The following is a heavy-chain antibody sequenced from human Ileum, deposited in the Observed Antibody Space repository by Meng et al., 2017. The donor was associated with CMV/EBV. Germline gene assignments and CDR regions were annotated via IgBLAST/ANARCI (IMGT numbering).Heavy chain of an antibody. CDR3: AKGTPRGDYIFDS. Sequence: GESLKISCAASGFTFSNYAMSWVRQAPGKGLEWLTFIRFDGTSQHYADSVKGRFTISRDNSKNTLYLQMNSLRPEDTAVYYCAKGTPRGDYIFDSWGQGTLVTVSS. J-gene: IGHJ4*02. CDR2: IRFDGTSQ. V-gene: IGHV3-30*02. CDR1: GFTFSNYA. D-gene: IGHD4-17*01.